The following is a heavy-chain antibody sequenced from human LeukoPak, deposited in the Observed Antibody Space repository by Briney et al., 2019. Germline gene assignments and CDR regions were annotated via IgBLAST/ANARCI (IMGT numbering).Heavy chain of an antibody. V-gene: IGHV3-23*01. CDR3: ARGSTYDFWSGDALDV. Sequence: GGSLRLSCAASGFAFSSHAMTWVRQAPGKGLEWVSSISGSAEKTYYADSVKGRFTISRDSSQKILNLQMNNLRVEDTAIYYCARGSTYDFWSGDALDVWGLGTMVTVAS. J-gene: IGHJ3*01. CDR2: ISGSAEKT. CDR1: GFAFSSHA. D-gene: IGHD3-3*01.